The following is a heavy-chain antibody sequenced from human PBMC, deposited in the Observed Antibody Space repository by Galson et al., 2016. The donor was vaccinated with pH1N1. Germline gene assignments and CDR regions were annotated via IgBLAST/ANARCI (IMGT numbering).Heavy chain of an antibody. V-gene: IGHV5-51*01. CDR1: GYNFAKYW. J-gene: IGHJ3*02. CDR2: VYPGDSDT. Sequence: QSGAEVKKPGESLMISCEGSGYNFAKYWIAWVRQMPGKGLEWMGIVYPGDSDTTYSPSFQGHVTISADKSKGSVYLQWRSLKASDTARYYCARHGDTYCGDASDMWGQGTLVTISS. D-gene: IGHD2-21*02. CDR3: ARHGDTYCGDASDM.